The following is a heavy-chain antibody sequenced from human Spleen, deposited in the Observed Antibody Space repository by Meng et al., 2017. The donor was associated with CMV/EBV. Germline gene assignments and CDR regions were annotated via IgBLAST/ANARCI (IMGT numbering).Heavy chain of an antibody. V-gene: IGHV1-18*01. D-gene: IGHD4-17*01. CDR3: ARAGAAVTTNFDF. J-gene: IGHJ4*02. CDR2: VSAENGNT. Sequence: ASGYPFAIFGITWVRQAPGQGLEWVGWVSAENGNTNYAQMFQGRVTVTTDTSTNTAYLELRSLRSDDSAVYFCARAGAAVTTNFDFWGQGTLVTVSS. CDR1: GYPFAIFG.